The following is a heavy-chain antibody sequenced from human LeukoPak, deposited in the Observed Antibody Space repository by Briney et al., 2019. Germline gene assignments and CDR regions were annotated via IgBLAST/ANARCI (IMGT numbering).Heavy chain of an antibody. CDR3: ARDQGMEGAYFDY. CDR2: IIPILGIA. Sequence: SVKVSCKASGGTFSSYAISWVRQAPGQGLEWMGRIIPILGIANYAQKFQGRVTITADKSTSTAYMELSSLRSEDTAVYHCARDQGMEGAYFDYWGQGTLVTVSS. V-gene: IGHV1-69*04. J-gene: IGHJ4*02. D-gene: IGHD1-26*01. CDR1: GGTFSSYA.